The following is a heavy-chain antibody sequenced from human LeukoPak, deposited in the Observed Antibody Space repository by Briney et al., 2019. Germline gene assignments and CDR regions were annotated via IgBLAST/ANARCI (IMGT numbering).Heavy chain of an antibody. CDR3: SRGIDGYDSIVDY. Sequence: GGSLRLSCAASGFTFSSYAMHWVRQAPGKGLEWVAVLWYDGSNKYYADSVKGRFTISRDNSKNTLYLQMNSLRVEDTAVYYCSRGIDGYDSIVDYWGQGTLVTVFS. CDR2: LWYDGSNK. D-gene: IGHD5-24*01. CDR1: GFTFSSYA. J-gene: IGHJ4*02. V-gene: IGHV3-33*01.